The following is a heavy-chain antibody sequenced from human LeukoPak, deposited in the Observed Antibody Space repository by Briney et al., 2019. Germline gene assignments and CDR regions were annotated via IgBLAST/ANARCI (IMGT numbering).Heavy chain of an antibody. CDR2: IYSSGST. V-gene: IGHV4-59*13. CDR3: ARFTKYDGGGSYLDI. D-gene: IGHD3-22*01. J-gene: IGHJ3*02. CDR1: GGSISSYY. Sequence: SETLSLTCTVSGGSISSYYWSWIRQPPGKELEWFGHIYSSGSTTDNPSLKSRVTISVDTSKNQFSLRMNSVTAADTAVYYCARFTKYDGGGSYLDIWGQGTMVTVSS.